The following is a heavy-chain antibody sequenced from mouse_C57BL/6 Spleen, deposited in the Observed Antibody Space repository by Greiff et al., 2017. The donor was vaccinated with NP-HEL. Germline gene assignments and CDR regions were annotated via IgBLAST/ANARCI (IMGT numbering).Heavy chain of an antibody. Sequence: QVQLQQPGAELVKPGASVKLSCKASGYTFTSYWMHWVKQRPGRGLEWIGRIDPKSGGTKYNEKFKSKATLTVDKPSSTAYMQLSSLTSEDSAVYYCARLLIPYYFDYWGQDTTLPVPS. J-gene: IGHJ2*01. CDR3: ARLLIPYYFDY. V-gene: IGHV1-72*01. D-gene: IGHD1-1*01. CDR1: GYTFTSYW. CDR2: IDPKSGGT.